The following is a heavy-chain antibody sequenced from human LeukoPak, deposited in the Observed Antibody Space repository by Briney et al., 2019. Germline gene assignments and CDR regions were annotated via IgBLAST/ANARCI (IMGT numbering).Heavy chain of an antibody. V-gene: IGHV4-34*01. Sequence: PSETLSLTCAVYGGSFSGYYWSWIRQPPGKGLEWIGEINHSGSTNYNPSLKSRVTISVDTSKNQFSLKLSSVTAADTAVYYCARLCPGWELLRGQHTRYYYYYYMDVWGKGTTVAVSS. CDR1: GGSFSGYY. D-gene: IGHD1-26*01. CDR3: ARLCPGWELLRGQHTRYYYYYYMDV. CDR2: INHSGST. J-gene: IGHJ6*03.